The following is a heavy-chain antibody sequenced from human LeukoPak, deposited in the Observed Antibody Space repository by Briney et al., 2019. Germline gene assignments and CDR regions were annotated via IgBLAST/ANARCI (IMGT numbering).Heavy chain of an antibody. CDR2: IKQDGSEK. Sequence: PVGSLRLSCVASGFTFSRYWMSWVRQAPGKGLERVANIKQDGSEKHYEDSVKGRFTISRDNAKNSLYLQMNSLRAEDTAVYYCASQRYSSGWDQGELDYWGQGTLVTVSS. D-gene: IGHD6-19*01. J-gene: IGHJ4*02. V-gene: IGHV3-7*01. CDR3: ASQRYSSGWDQGELDY. CDR1: GFTFSRYW.